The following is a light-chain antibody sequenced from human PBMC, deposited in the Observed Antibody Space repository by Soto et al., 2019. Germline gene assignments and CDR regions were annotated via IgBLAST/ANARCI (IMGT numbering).Light chain of an antibody. J-gene: IGKJ2*01. CDR2: AAT. V-gene: IGKV1-39*01. CDR3: QQSHNPPHT. Sequence: DIQMTQSPSSLSASVGDRVTITCRASQSVNTYLNWYQKRQGKAPKLLIYAATSLQSGFPPRFSCRGSGTDFNLTISGLQPEDFPTYYCQQSHNPPHTFGLRTMLEVK. CDR1: QSVNTY.